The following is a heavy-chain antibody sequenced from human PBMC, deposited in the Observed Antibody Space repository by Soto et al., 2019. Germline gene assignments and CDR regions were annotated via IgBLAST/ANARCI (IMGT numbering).Heavy chain of an antibody. D-gene: IGHD5-18*01. CDR1: GGSISSSSYY. CDR2: IYYSGRT. J-gene: IGHJ4*02. V-gene: IGHV4-39*07. Sequence: PSETLSLTCTVSGGSISSSSYYWGWIRQPPGKGLEWIGSIYYSGRTNYNPSLKSRVTISVDTSKNQFSLKPSSVTAADTAVYYCASDDYSYGYFDYWGQGTLVTVYS. CDR3: ASDDYSYGYFDY.